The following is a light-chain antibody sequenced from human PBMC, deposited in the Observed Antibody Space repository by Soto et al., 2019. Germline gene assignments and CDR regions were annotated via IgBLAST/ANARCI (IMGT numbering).Light chain of an antibody. J-gene: IGLJ1*01. Sequence: QSVLTQPASVSGSPGQSITISCTGTSSDVGASNYVSWYQQHPAKAPKLIISDVNYRPSGVSNRFSGSKSGNTASLTISGLQVEDEADYCCSSYTSSSTYVFGTGTKVTVL. CDR1: SSDVGASNY. CDR2: DVN. V-gene: IGLV2-14*01. CDR3: SSYTSSSTYV.